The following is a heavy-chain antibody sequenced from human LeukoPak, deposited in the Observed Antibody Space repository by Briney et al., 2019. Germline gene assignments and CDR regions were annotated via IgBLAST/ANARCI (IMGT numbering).Heavy chain of an antibody. D-gene: IGHD3-10*01. CDR3: ASLTVRGVISDY. V-gene: IGHV1-69*01. CDR2: IIPIFGTA. J-gene: IGHJ4*02. CDR1: GGTFSSYA. Sequence: SVRVSCKASGGTFSSYAISWVRQAPGQGLEWMGGIIPIFGTANYAQKFQGRVTITADESTSTAYMELSSLRSEDTAVYYCASLTVRGVISDYWGQGTLVTVSS.